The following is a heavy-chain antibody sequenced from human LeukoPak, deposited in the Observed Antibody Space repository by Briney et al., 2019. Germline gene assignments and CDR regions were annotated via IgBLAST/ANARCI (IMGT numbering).Heavy chain of an antibody. CDR2: ISGSGGST. J-gene: IGHJ4*02. CDR1: GFTFSSYA. D-gene: IGHD6-13*01. V-gene: IGHV3-23*01. Sequence: EGSLRLSCAASGFTFSSYAMSWVRQAPGKGLEWVSAISGSGGSTYYADSVKGRFTISRDNSKNTLYLQMNSLRAEDTAVYYCAKGPGSKAAGTGGFDYWGQGTLVTVSS. CDR3: AKGPGSKAAGTGGFDY.